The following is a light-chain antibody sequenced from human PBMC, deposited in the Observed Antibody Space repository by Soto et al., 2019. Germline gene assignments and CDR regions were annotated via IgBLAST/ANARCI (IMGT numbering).Light chain of an antibody. CDR2: DVD. Sequence: QSAMTQPTSVSGSPGKSITISCTGVSSYIGGYNHVSWYQQHPGKVPRLIIYDVDNRPLGVSNRFSGSQSGNMASLTISGLQAEDEADYYCCAYTARTTLSWVFGGVTQLTVL. J-gene: IGLJ3*02. CDR3: CAYTARTTLSWV. V-gene: IGLV2-14*03. CDR1: SSYIGGYNH.